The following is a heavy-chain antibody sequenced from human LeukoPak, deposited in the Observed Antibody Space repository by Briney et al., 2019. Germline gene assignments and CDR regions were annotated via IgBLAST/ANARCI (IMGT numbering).Heavy chain of an antibody. J-gene: IGHJ4*02. Sequence: PGGSLRLSCAASGFNVINNYMTWVRQAPGKGLEWVSLIYSSGSTYYADSVKGRFTISRDNSKNTLYLQVNSLRAEDTAVYYCARRGDGGRSFDYWGQGTLVTVSS. V-gene: IGHV3-53*01. CDR3: ARRGDGGRSFDY. CDR1: GFNVINNY. D-gene: IGHD4-23*01. CDR2: IYSSGST.